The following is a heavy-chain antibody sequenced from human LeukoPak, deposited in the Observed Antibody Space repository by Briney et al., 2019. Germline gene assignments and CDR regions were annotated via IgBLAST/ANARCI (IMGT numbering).Heavy chain of an antibody. J-gene: IGHJ5*02. V-gene: IGHV4-61*02. Sequence: SQTLSLTCTVSGGSISSGSYYWSWIWQPAGKGLEWIGRIYTSGSTNYNPSLKSRVTISVDTSKNQFSLKLSSVTAADTAVYYCARVRSTDNWFDPWGQGTLVTVSS. D-gene: IGHD4-17*01. CDR1: GGSISSGSYY. CDR3: ARVRSTDNWFDP. CDR2: IYTSGST.